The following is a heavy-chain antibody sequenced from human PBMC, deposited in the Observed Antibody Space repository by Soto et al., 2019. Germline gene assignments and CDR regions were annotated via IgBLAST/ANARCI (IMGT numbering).Heavy chain of an antibody. CDR1: GFTFSSYA. CDR3: AKAGYCSSATCPSRYYYMDV. Sequence: EVQLLESGGGLVQPGGSLRLSCAASGFTFSSYAMGWVRQAPRKGLEWVSAISGSGGSTYYADSVKGRFTISRDNSKNALYLQMKSLRDEDTAVYYCAKAGYCSSATCPSRYYYMDVWGKGTTVTVSS. D-gene: IGHD2-2*01. CDR2: ISGSGGST. V-gene: IGHV3-23*01. J-gene: IGHJ6*03.